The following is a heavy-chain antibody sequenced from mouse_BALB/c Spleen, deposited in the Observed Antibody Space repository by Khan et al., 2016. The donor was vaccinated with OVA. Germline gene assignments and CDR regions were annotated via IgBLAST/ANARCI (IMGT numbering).Heavy chain of an antibody. V-gene: IGHV5-17*02. CDR1: GFTFSSYG. Sequence: EVELVESGGGLVQPGGSRKLSCAASGFTFSSYGMHWVRQAPEQGLEWVAYISGDSTTIYYADTVKGRSTISRDNPKNTLFLQMTSLMSEETARYYCATSDIYGYYFDYWGPGTTLTVSS. D-gene: IGHD1-3*01. CDR3: ATSDIYGYYFDY. CDR2: ISGDSTTI. J-gene: IGHJ2*01.